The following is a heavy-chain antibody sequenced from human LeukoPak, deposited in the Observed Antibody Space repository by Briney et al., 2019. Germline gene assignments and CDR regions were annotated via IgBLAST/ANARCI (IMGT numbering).Heavy chain of an antibody. Sequence: ASVKVSCKASGYTFISYGISWVRHAPGQGLEWMGWISGYNGNTDYAQKFQGRVTMTTDTSTSTAYLELRRLRSDDTAIYYCAREFCSGGGCYYYGMDVWGQGTTVTVS. CDR2: ISGYNGNT. CDR3: AREFCSGGGCYYYGMDV. J-gene: IGHJ6*02. D-gene: IGHD2-15*01. V-gene: IGHV1-18*01. CDR1: GYTFISYG.